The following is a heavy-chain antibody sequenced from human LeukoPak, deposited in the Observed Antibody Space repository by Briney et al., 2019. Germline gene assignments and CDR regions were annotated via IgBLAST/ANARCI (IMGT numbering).Heavy chain of an antibody. D-gene: IGHD6-19*01. CDR3: ASHWGLDTSGCHY. CDR1: GFTFTSYC. V-gene: IGHV3-7*05. Sequence: PGGSLRLSCAVAGFTFTSYCMNWVRQAPGKGLGWVAIIKPDGSEKYYEDSVKGRFTISRDNAKNSLYLQMNNLRAEDTAVYYCASHWGLDTSGCHYWGQGTLVTVSS. J-gene: IGHJ4*02. CDR2: IKPDGSEK.